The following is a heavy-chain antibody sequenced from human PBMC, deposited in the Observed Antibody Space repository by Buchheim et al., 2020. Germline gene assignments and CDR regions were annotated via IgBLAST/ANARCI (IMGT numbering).Heavy chain of an antibody. D-gene: IGHD3-22*01. CDR1: GFTFSSYS. Sequence: EVQLVESGGGLVQPGGSLRLSCAASGFTFSSYSMNWVRQAPGKGLEWVSYISSSSSTIYYADSVKGRFTISRDNAKNSMYLQMNSLRAEDTAVYYCAIEQDSSGYYYGGWGQGTL. CDR3: AIEQDSSGYYYGG. CDR2: ISSSSSTI. V-gene: IGHV3-48*01. J-gene: IGHJ4*02.